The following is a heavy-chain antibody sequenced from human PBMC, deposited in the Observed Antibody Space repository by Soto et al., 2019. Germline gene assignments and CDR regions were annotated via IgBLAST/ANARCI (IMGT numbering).Heavy chain of an antibody. CDR3: ARAGGFVAVAADY. CDR2: IYNSGST. J-gene: IGHJ4*02. D-gene: IGHD6-19*01. CDR1: GGSISSGGYS. Sequence: QLQLQESGSGLVKPSQTLSLTCAVSGGSISSGGYSWSWIRQPPGKGLEWIGYIYNSGSTYYNTSRKSRVTIPVDRPKNQFSLKLGAVAAAATAVYYCARAGGFVAVAADYWGQGTLVTVSS. V-gene: IGHV4-30-2*01.